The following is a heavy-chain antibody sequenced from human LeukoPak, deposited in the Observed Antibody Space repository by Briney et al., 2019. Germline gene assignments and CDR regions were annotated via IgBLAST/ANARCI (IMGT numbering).Heavy chain of an antibody. CDR3: ARDHPGISAAAGRGIDY. J-gene: IGHJ4*02. CDR1: GDSVSSNSAA. Sequence: SQTLSLTCGISGDSVSSNSAAWNWISQSPSRGLQWLGRTYYRSKWYNDYAVSVKSRITINPDTSKNQFSLQLNSVTPEDTAVYYCARDHPGISAAAGRGIDYWGQGTLVTVSS. V-gene: IGHV6-1*01. CDR2: TYYRSKWYN. D-gene: IGHD6-13*01.